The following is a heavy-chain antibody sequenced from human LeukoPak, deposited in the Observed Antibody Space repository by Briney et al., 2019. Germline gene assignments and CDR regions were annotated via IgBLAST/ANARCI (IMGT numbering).Heavy chain of an antibody. CDR2: ISGSGGST. CDR3: VRRYMATSAEDFDY. V-gene: IGHV3-23*01. D-gene: IGHD5-24*01. J-gene: IGHJ4*02. CDR1: GFTFSSYG. Sequence: PGGSLRLSCAASGFTFSSYGMRWVRPAPGKGVEWVAAISGSGGSTYYADSVKGRFTISRDNSKNTLYLQMNSLRAEDTAVYYCVRRYMATSAEDFDYWGQGTLVTVSS.